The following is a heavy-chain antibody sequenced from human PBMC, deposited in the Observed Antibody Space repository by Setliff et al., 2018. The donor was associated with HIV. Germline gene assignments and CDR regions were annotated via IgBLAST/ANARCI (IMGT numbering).Heavy chain of an antibody. D-gene: IGHD3-10*01. CDR2: ISSSGSTI. Sequence: LRLSCAASGFTFSDYYMSWIRQAPGKGLEWVSYISSSGSTIYYADSVKGRFTISRDNAKNSLYLQMNSLRADDTAMYYCACPKEGYSGSGGAFQIWGQGTMVTVSS. J-gene: IGHJ3*02. CDR3: ACPKEGYSGSGGAFQI. V-gene: IGHV3-11*04. CDR1: GFTFSDYY.